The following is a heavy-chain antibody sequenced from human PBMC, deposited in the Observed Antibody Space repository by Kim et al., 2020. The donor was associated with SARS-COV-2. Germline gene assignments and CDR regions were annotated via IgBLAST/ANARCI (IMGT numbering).Heavy chain of an antibody. CDR2: IYYSGST. D-gene: IGHD5-12*01. Sequence: SETLSLTCTVSGGSISSYYWSWIRQPPGKGLEWIGYIYYSGSTNYNPSLKSRVTISVDTSKNQFSLKLSSVTAADTAVYYCARGGAVATPSFYYYYGMDVWGQGTTVTVSS. J-gene: IGHJ6*02. CDR1: GGSISSYY. CDR3: ARGGAVATPSFYYYYGMDV. V-gene: IGHV4-59*01.